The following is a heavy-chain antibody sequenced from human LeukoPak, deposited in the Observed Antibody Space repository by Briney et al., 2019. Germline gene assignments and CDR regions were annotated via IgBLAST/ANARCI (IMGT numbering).Heavy chain of an antibody. J-gene: IGHJ4*02. D-gene: IGHD5-18*01. CDR1: GFSFSNSA. CDR3: AGEDVDTGDF. V-gene: IGHV3-30*14. CDR2: ISHDGTNK. Sequence: GRSLRLSCAASGFSFSNSAIHWVRQSPAKGLEWLAFISHDGTNKYYSDSVEGRFTVSRHNSLNTAHLQMNSLRPEDTAIYYCAGEDVDTGDFWGQGTLVTVSS.